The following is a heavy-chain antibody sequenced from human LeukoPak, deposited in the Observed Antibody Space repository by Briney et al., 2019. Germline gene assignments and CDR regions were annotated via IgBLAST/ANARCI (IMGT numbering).Heavy chain of an antibody. CDR3: ARYQNGFIDY. Sequence: SETLSLTCAVYGGSFSGYYWSWIRQPPGKGLEWIGEINHSGATNYKLSLKSRVTISVDTSKNHLSLKLTSVTAADTAVYYCARYQNGFIDYWGQGTLVSVSS. CDR2: INHSGAT. J-gene: IGHJ4*02. D-gene: IGHD2-2*01. V-gene: IGHV4-34*01. CDR1: GGSFSGYY.